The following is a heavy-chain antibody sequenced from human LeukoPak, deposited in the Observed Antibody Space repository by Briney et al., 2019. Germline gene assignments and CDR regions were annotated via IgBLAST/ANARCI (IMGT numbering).Heavy chain of an antibody. CDR3: AKEDVWGSDDI. CDR1: GFTFDDYA. Sequence: GGSLRLSCAASGFTFDDYAMHWVRQAPGKGLEWVSGISWNSGSIGYADSVKGRFTISRDNSKNTLYLQMNSLRAEDTAVYYCAKEDVWGSDDIWGQGTMVTVSS. J-gene: IGHJ3*02. CDR2: ISWNSGSI. D-gene: IGHD3-16*01. V-gene: IGHV3-9*01.